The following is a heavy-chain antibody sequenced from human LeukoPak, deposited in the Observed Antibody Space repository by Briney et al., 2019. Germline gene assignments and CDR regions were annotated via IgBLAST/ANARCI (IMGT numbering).Heavy chain of an antibody. CDR2: INHSGST. J-gene: IGHJ4*02. CDR1: GGSFSGYY. D-gene: IGHD3-10*01. V-gene: IGHV4-34*01. CDR3: ARGREKVRSGY. Sequence: SETLSLTCAVYGGSFSGYYWSWIRQPPGKGLEWIGEINHSGSTNYNPSLKSRVTISVDTSKNQFSLKLSSVTAADTAVYYCARGREKVRSGYWGQGTLVTVSS.